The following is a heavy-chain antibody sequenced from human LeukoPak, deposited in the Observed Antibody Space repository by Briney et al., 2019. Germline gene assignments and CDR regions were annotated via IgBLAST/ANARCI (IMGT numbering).Heavy chain of an antibody. CDR3: ARDKRGAGITIFGVVILDY. CDR1: GFTFSSYA. V-gene: IGHV3-23*01. CDR2: ISGSGGST. D-gene: IGHD3-3*01. Sequence: GGSLRLSCAASGFTFSSYAMSWVRQAPGKGLEWASAISGSGGSTYYADSVKGRFTISRDNAKNSLYLQMNSLRAEDTAVYYCARDKRGAGITIFGVVILDYWGQGTLVTVSS. J-gene: IGHJ4*02.